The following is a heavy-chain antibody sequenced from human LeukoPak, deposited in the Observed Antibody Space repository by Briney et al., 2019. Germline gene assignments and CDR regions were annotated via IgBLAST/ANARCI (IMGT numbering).Heavy chain of an antibody. CDR1: GGSFSGYY. V-gene: IGHV4-34*01. CDR3: ARGARIAARVYMDV. J-gene: IGHJ6*03. CDR2: INHSGST. D-gene: IGHD6-6*01. Sequence: PSETLSLTCAVYGGSFSGYYWSWIRQPPGKGLEWIGEINHSGSTNYNPSLKSRVTISVDTSKNQFSLKLSSVTAADTAVYYSARGARIAARVYMDVWGKGTTVTVSS.